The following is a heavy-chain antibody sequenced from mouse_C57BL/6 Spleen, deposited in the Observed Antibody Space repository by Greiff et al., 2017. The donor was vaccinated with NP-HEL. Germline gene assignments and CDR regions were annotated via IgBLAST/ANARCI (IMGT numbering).Heavy chain of an antibody. CDR3: ARGDYYGSSYVAY. V-gene: IGHV5-6*01. CDR2: ISSGGSYT. J-gene: IGHJ3*01. D-gene: IGHD1-1*01. CDR1: GFTFSSYG. Sequence: EVKLMESGGDLVKPGGSLKLSCAASGFTFSSYGMSWVRQTPDKRLEWVATISSGGSYTYYPDSVKGRFTISRDNAKNTLYLQMSSLKSEDTAMYYCARGDYYGSSYVAYWGQGTLVTVSA.